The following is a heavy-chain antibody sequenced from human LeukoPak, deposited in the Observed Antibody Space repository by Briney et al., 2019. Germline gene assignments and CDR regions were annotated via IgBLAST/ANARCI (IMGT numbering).Heavy chain of an antibody. CDR2: INHSGST. CDR3: ARDRGRYCSSTSCYYQWFDP. V-gene: IGHV4-34*01. CDR1: GGSFSGYY. D-gene: IGHD2-2*01. J-gene: IGHJ5*02. Sequence: SETLSLTCAVYGGSFSGYYWSWIRQPPGKGLEWIGEINHSGSTNYNPSLKSRVTISVDTSKNQFSLKLSSVTAADTAMYYCARDRGRYCSSTSCYYQWFDPWGQGTLVTVSS.